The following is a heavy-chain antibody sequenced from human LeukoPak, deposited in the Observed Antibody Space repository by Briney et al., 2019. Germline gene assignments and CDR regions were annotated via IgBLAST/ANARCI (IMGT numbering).Heavy chain of an antibody. CDR1: GFTFSIYA. J-gene: IGHJ3*02. V-gene: IGHV3-23*01. CDR2: ISGSGGYT. D-gene: IGHD5-12*01. Sequence: PGGSLRLSCAAPGFTFSIYAMSWVRQAPGKGLEWVSAISGSGGYTYSADSVKGRFTISRDNSKNTLYLQMNSLRGEDTAVYYCASVDDLDAFAMWGQGTMVTVSS. CDR3: ASVDDLDAFAM.